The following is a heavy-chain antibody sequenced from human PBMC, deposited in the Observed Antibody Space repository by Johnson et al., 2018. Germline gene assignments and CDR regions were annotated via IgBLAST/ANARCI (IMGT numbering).Heavy chain of an antibody. J-gene: IGHJ4*01. Sequence: VQLVESGGGLVKPGGSLRLSCEASGFTFSVYYMTGIRQTPGKGLAWVAYMRSSGRMIYYGDSVKGRFTISRDNAKKSLYLIMNSVRLEDTAVYYCASDWGGDCCGFDYWGHGTLVTVSS. D-gene: IGHD2-21*02. V-gene: IGHV3-11*04. CDR1: GFTFSVYY. CDR2: MRSSGRMI. CDR3: ASDWGGDCCGFDY.